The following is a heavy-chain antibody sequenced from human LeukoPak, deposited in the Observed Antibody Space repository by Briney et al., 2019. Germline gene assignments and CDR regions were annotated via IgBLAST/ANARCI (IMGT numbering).Heavy chain of an antibody. D-gene: IGHD5-24*01. Sequence: SETLSLTCTVSGGSISSTTYYWGCIRQPPGKGLEWIGSIYYSGSTYYNPSLKSRVTMSVDTSKNQFSLKLSSVTAADTAVYYCARRLSRITENFDYWGQGTLVTVSS. CDR3: ARRLSRITENFDY. CDR1: GGSISSTTYY. CDR2: IYYSGST. V-gene: IGHV4-39*01. J-gene: IGHJ4*02.